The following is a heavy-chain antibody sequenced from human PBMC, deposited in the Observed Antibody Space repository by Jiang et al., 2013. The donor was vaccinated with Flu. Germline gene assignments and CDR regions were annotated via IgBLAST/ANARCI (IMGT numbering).Heavy chain of an antibody. CDR2: ISSSGTSI. D-gene: IGHD2-15*01. Sequence: VQLLESGGGLVHPGESLRLSCGASGFTFSDYYLTWIRQSPGKGLEWISHISSSGTSIYYADSVEGRFTISRDNANNLLFLQMNRLRAEDTAIYYCARCGTAATRSRMFDSWGQGTVVTVTS. CDR1: GFTFSDYY. J-gene: IGHJ4*02. V-gene: IGHV3-11*01. CDR3: ARCGTAATRSRMFDS.